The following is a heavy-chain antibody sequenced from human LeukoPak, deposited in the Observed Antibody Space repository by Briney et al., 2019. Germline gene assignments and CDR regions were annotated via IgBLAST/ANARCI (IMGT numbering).Heavy chain of an antibody. V-gene: IGHV1-2*02. Sequence: ASVKVSCKASGYTFTGYYMHWVRQAPGQGLEWMGWINPNSGGTNYTQKFQGRDTMTRDTSISTAYMELSRLRSDDTAVYYCARSTDRTRTGYSSSWYRPQDYYYYMDVWGKGTTVTISS. J-gene: IGHJ6*03. CDR1: GYTFTGYY. CDR3: ARSTDRTRTGYSSSWYRPQDYYYYMDV. CDR2: INPNSGGT. D-gene: IGHD6-13*01.